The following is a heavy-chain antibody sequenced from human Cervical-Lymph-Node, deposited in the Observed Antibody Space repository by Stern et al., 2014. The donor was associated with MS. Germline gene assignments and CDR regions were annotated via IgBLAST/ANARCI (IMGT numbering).Heavy chain of an antibody. Sequence: QLQLQESGPGLVKPSQTLSLTCTVSGGSFSSGNYYWSWIRPHPGKGLVWIGSIYHSGSNYYNPPLNSRVTTSTDTTRNEFFLKMSSVTAADTAVYYCARGSRKVLLPRFYFDSWGQGTLVTVSS. J-gene: IGHJ4*02. CDR1: GGSFSSGNYY. D-gene: IGHD1-14*01. CDR3: ARGSRKVLLPRFYFDS. CDR2: IYHSGSN. V-gene: IGHV4-31*03.